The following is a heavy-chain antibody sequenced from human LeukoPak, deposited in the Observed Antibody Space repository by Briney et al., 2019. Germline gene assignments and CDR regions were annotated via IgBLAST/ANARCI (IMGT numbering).Heavy chain of an antibody. V-gene: IGHV4-30-2*01. Sequence: PSETLSLTCTVSGGSISSGGYYGSWIRQPPGKGLEWIGYIYHSGSTYYNPSLKSRVTISVGTSKNQFSLKLSSVTAADTAVYYCAREAGTTFDYYYMDVWGKGTTVTVSS. J-gene: IGHJ6*03. D-gene: IGHD3-10*02. CDR2: IYHSGST. CDR3: AREAGTTFDYYYMDV. CDR1: GGSISSGGYY.